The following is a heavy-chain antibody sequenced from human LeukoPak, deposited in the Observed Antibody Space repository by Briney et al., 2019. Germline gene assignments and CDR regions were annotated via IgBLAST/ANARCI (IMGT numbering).Heavy chain of an antibody. CDR3: AREEIRSWFDP. Sequence: SVTLSLTCTVSGVSISSYYWSWIRQPPGKGLEWIGYIYYSGSTNYNPSLKSRVTISVDTSKNQFSLKLSSVTAADTAVYYCAREEIRSWFDPWGQGTLVTVSS. V-gene: IGHV4-59*01. CDR1: GVSISSYY. CDR2: IYYSGST. J-gene: IGHJ5*02. D-gene: IGHD5-24*01.